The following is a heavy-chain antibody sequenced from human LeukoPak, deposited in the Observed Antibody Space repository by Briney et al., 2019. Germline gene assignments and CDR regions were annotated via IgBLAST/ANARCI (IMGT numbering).Heavy chain of an antibody. CDR1: GFTFSDYY. J-gene: IGHJ4*02. D-gene: IGHD3-22*01. V-gene: IGHV3-11*04. CDR3: ARDQPYYYDSSGYFDY. Sequence: SGGSLRLSCAASGFTFSDYYMSWIRQAPGKGLEWVSYISSSGSTIYYADSVKGRFTISRDNAKNSLYLQMNGLRAEDTAVYYCARDQPYYYDSSGYFDYWGQGALVTVSS. CDR2: ISSSGSTI.